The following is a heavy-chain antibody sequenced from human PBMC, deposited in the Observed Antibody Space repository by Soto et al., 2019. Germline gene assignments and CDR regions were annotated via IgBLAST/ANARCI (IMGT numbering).Heavy chain of an antibody. J-gene: IGHJ4*02. D-gene: IGHD2-8*01. V-gene: IGHV1-2*02. CDR3: ARAGVLDYYFDY. Sequence: ASVKVSCKDSGYTFTGYYMHWVRQAPGRGLEWMGWINPNSGGTNYAQKFQGRVTMTRDTSISTAYMELSRLRSDDTAVYYCARAGVLDYYFDYWGQGTLVTVSS. CDR1: GYTFTGYY. CDR2: INPNSGGT.